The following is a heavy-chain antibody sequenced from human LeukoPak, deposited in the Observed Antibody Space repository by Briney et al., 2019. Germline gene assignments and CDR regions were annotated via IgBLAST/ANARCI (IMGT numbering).Heavy chain of an antibody. V-gene: IGHV3-48*04. D-gene: IGHD3-22*01. CDR3: ARDYYDSSGPLDAFDI. J-gene: IGHJ3*02. CDR2: ISSSSSTI. Sequence: GGSLRLSCAASGFAFSSYSVNWVRQAPGKGLEWVSYISSSSSTIYYADSVKGRFTISRDNAKNSLYLQMNSLRAEDTAVYYCARDYYDSSGPLDAFDIWGQGTMVTVSS. CDR1: GFAFSSYS.